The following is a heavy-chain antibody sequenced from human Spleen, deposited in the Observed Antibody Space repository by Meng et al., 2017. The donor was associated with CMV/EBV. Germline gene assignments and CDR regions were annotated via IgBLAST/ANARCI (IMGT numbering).Heavy chain of an antibody. Sequence: ASVKVSCKASGYTFTSYGISWVRQAPGQGLEWMGWISAYNGNTNYAQKLQGRVTMTTDTSTSTAYMELSSLRSEDTAVYYCARDRDIVVVPAATPYYYYGMDVWGQGTTVTVS. V-gene: IGHV1-18*01. CDR3: ARDRDIVVVPAATPYYYYGMDV. CDR2: ISAYNGNT. D-gene: IGHD2-2*01. J-gene: IGHJ6*02. CDR1: GYTFTSYG.